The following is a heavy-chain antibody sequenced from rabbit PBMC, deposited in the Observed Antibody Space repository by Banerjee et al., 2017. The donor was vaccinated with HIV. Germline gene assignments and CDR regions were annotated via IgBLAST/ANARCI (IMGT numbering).Heavy chain of an antibody. Sequence: QLKETGGGLVQPGGSLTLSCKASGFDFSSYYMSWVRQAPGKGLEWIGIIETGRGNTDYASWVNGRFTISSHNAQNTLYLQLNSLTAADTATYFCVRDLISYDDYGDYVWLNLWGPGTLVTVS. CDR2: IETGRGNT. D-gene: IGHD2-1*01. V-gene: IGHV1S7*01. J-gene: IGHJ4*01. CDR3: VRDLISYDDYGDYVWLNL. CDR1: GFDFSSYY.